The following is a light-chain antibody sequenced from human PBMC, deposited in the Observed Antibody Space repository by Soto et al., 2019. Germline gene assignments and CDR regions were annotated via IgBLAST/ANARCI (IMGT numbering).Light chain of an antibody. CDR1: SSDVGLYNL. CDR2: EVN. Sequence: QSALTQPASVSGSPGQSITISCTGTSSDVGLYNLVSWYQHLPGKAPKLIIYEVNERPSGISDRFSGSKSGNTASLTISGLQDEDEADYYCCSYVGSSIVMFGGGTQLTVL. V-gene: IGLV2-23*02. CDR3: CSYVGSSIVM. J-gene: IGLJ3*02.